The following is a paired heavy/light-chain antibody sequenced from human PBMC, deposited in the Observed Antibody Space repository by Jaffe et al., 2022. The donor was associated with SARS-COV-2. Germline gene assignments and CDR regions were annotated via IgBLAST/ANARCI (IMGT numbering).Heavy chain of an antibody. V-gene: IGHV3-23*01. CDR1: GSTLSTYA. J-gene: IGHJ6*02. D-gene: IGHD1-26*01. Sequence: EVQLLESGGGLVQPGGSLRLSCVASGSTLSTYAMSWVRQAPGKGLQWVSVISGSGGRTYYADSVKGRFTISRDNSKDTVFLQMNSLRAEDTALYYCATVLGATTLSSYYAMDVWGQGTTVTVSS. CDR2: ISGSGGRT. CDR3: ATVLGATTLSSYYAMDV.
Light chain of an antibody. CDR1: SSNIGSNY. CDR3: GTWDTSLSAWV. CDR2: DNN. J-gene: IGLJ3*02. V-gene: IGLV1-51*01. Sequence: QSVLTQPPSVSTAPGQKVTISCSGSSSNIGSNYVSWYQQLPGTAPKLLIYDNNKRPSGIPDRFSGSKSGTSATLGITGLQTGDEADYYCGTWDTSLSAWVFGGGTKLTVL.